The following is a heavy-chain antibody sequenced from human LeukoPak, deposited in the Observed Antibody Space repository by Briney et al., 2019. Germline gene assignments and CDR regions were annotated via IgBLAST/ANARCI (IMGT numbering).Heavy chain of an antibody. CDR3: ARHGSVRSPLGP. Sequence: PSESLSLTCTVSGCSISSYCWSWIRQPPGKGLEWIGYINATGSTNYNPSFMNRGCISLDASKKQSSLNQMTSTAADTAVYYCARHGSVRSPLGPWGQGTLVTVSS. CDR1: GCSISSYC. CDR2: INATGST. J-gene: IGHJ5*02. V-gene: IGHV4-4*09. D-gene: IGHD3-10*01.